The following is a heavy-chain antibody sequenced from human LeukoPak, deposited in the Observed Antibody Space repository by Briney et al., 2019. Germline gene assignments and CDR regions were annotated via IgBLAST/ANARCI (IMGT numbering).Heavy chain of an antibody. CDR2: ISYDGSNK. CDR1: GFTFSSYA. D-gene: IGHD3-22*01. J-gene: IGHJ4*02. V-gene: IGHV3-30-3*01. CDR3: ARDYDSSGYYCYFDY. Sequence: AGGPLRLSCAASGFTFSSYAMHWVRQAPGKGLEWVAVISYDGSNKYYADSVKGRFTISRDNSKNTLYLQMNSLRAEDTAVYYCARDYDSSGYYCYFDYWGQGTLVTVSS.